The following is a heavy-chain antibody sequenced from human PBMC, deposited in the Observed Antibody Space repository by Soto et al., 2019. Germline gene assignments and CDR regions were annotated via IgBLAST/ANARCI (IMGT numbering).Heavy chain of an antibody. Sequence: LCGGSISSHYWSWVRQAPGQGLEWIGHIYYRGSTKYNPSLKSRGTISVDTSKNQFSLKLNSVSTADTAVYYCARDGREASGMDVWGQGTNVTVSS. D-gene: IGHD1-26*01. V-gene: IGHV4-59*11. CDR3: ARDGREASGMDV. J-gene: IGHJ6*02. CDR1: GGSISSHY. CDR2: IYYRGST.